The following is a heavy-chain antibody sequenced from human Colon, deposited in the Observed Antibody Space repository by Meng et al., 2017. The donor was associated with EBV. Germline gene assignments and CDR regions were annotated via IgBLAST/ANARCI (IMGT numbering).Heavy chain of an antibody. CDR2: IHHSGSA. V-gene: IGHV4-30-4*01. Sequence: AQPQETGPGLVEPSQTLSLTCTVSGGSTSSGNYYWRWIRQPPGKGLELIGYIHHSGSAYYNPSLKSRVSISVDTSKNQFSLNLNSMTAADTAVYYCASFDHIPRRNYFDYWGQGTLVTVSS. CDR1: GGSTSSGNYY. D-gene: IGHD2-21*01. J-gene: IGHJ4*02. CDR3: ASFDHIPRRNYFDY.